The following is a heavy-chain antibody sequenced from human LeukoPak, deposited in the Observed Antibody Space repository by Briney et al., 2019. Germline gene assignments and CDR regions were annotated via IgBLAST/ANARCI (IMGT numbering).Heavy chain of an antibody. D-gene: IGHD3-22*01. CDR1: GFTFSSHD. CDR3: AKEIYYDSTGPQY. CDR2: ISSSSSTI. V-gene: IGHV3-48*01. Sequence: GGSLRLSCAASGFTFSSHDMHWVRQAPGKGLEWVSYISSSSSTIYYADSVKGRFTISRDNAKNTLYLQMNSLRAEDTAVYHCAKEIYYDSTGPQYWGQGTLVTVSS. J-gene: IGHJ4*02.